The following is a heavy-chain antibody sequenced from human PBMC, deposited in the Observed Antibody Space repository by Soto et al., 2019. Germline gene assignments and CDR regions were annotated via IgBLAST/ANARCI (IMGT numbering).Heavy chain of an antibody. CDR1: GGSISGGDYY. J-gene: IGHJ5*02. CDR3: ARVRYCSGGSCYSDWFDP. Sequence: SETLSLTCTVSGGSISGGDYYWSWIRQPPGKGLEWIGYIYYSGSTYYNPSLKSRVTISVDTSKNQFSLKLSSVTAADTAVYYCARVRYCSGGSCYSDWFDPWGQGTLVTVSS. D-gene: IGHD2-15*01. CDR2: IYYSGST. V-gene: IGHV4-30-4*01.